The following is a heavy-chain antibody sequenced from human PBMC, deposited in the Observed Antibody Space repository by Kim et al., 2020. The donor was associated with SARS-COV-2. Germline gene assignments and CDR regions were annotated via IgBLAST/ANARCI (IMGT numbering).Heavy chain of an antibody. D-gene: IGHD5-18*01. CDR1: GYTFSSYG. Sequence: ASVKVSCKASGYTFSSYGIAWVRQAPGGGLEWMAWINIYDNTNFAQKFQGRVTMTTDTSTSTAYMELRGLRSDDTAIYYCARCGSNYGFESFDIWGQGTLVTVSS. CDR3: ARCGSNYGFESFDI. V-gene: IGHV1-18*01. CDR2: INIYDNT. J-gene: IGHJ3*02.